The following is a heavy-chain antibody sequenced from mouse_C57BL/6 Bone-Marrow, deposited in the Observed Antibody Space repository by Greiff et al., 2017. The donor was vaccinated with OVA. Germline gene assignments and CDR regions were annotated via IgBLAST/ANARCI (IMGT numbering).Heavy chain of an antibody. J-gene: IGHJ1*03. CDR3: AIPILNGYYGFYWYFDV. V-gene: IGHV1-74*01. Sequence: QVQLQQPGAELVKPGASVKVSCKASGYTFPSYWMHWVKQRPGQGLEWIGRIHPSDSDTNYNQKFKGKATLTVDKSSSTAYMQLSSLTSEDSAVYYCAIPILNGYYGFYWYFDVWGTGTTVTVSS. CDR1: GYTFPSYW. CDR2: IHPSDSDT. D-gene: IGHD2-3*01.